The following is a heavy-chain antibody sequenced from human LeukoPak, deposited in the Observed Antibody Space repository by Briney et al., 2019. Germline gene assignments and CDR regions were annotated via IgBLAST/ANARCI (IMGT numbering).Heavy chain of an antibody. J-gene: IGHJ4*02. V-gene: IGHV4-39*01. CDR3: ASSSGYTSFDY. D-gene: IGHD3-22*01. CDR2: IYYSGST. Sequence: ESGPTLVKPTQTLTLTCTFSGFSLSTSGAGVGWIRQPPGKGLEWIGSIYYSGSTYYNPSLKSRVTISVDTSKNQFSLKLSSVTAADTAVYYCASSSGYTSFDYWGQGTLVTVSS. CDR1: GFSLSTSGAG.